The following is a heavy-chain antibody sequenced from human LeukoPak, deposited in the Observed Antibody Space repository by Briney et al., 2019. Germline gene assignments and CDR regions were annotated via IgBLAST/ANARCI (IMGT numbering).Heavy chain of an antibody. Sequence: AGGSLRLSCAASGFTFSSYGMRWVRQAPGKGLEWVAFIRYDGSNKYYADSVKGRFTISRDNSKNTLYLQMNSLRAEDTAVYYCAGGHRDAFDIWGQGTMVTVSS. CDR3: AGGHRDAFDI. CDR1: GFTFSSYG. CDR2: IRYDGSNK. D-gene: IGHD3-16*01. J-gene: IGHJ3*02. V-gene: IGHV3-30*02.